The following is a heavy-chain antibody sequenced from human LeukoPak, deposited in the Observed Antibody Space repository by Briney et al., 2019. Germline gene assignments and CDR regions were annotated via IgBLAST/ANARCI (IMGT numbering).Heavy chain of an antibody. Sequence: GESLKTSCKASGYTFTRYWLAWLRQAPAKGLEWVGINYPCDSDTRYSPSFQGQVTLSTHKSSNTASLQAGRLNAPGTGTYYLARQRDGYSFDYWGEGTLVTVSS. CDR3: ARQRDGYSFDY. V-gene: IGHV5-51*01. CDR2: NYPCDSDT. D-gene: IGHD5-24*01. CDR1: GYTFTRYW. J-gene: IGHJ4*02.